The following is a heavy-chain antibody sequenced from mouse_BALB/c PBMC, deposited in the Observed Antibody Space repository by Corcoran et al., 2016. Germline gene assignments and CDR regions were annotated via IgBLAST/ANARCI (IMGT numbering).Heavy chain of an antibody. J-gene: IGHJ3*01. V-gene: IGHV14-3*02. CDR3: AGVPAMSTLAY. CDR2: IDPANGNT. CDR1: GFNIKDTY. D-gene: IGHD2-4*01. Sequence: EVQLQQSGAELVKPGASVKLSCTASGFNIKDTYMHWVKQRPEQGLEWIGRIDPANGNTKYDPKFQGKATITADTSSNTAYLQLSSLTSEDTAGYDGAGVPAMSTLAYWGQGTLGTVAA.